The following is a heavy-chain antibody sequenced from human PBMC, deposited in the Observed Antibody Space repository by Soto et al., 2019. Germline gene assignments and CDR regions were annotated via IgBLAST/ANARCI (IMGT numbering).Heavy chain of an antibody. CDR3: ARERGDFWSGYYTGCLDY. CDR2: ISAYNGNT. CDR1: GYTFTSYG. Sequence: ASVKVSCKASGYTFTSYGISWVRQAPGQGLEWMGWISAYNGNTNYAQKLQGRVTMTTDTSTSTAYLELRSLRSDDTAVYYCARERGDFWSGYYTGCLDYWGQGTLVTVSS. J-gene: IGHJ4*02. D-gene: IGHD3-3*01. V-gene: IGHV1-18*01.